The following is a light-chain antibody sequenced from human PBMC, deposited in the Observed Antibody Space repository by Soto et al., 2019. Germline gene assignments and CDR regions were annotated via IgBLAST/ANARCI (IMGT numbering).Light chain of an antibody. V-gene: IGLV2-14*03. CDR1: SSDVGGYNY. CDR2: DVV. Sequence: QSALTQPASVSGSPGQSITISCTGTSSDVGGYNYVCWYQQHPGKAPKLIIYDVVIRPSGVPARFSASKSGNTAALSISGLRAEDEADYYSSSYTSSSTVIFGGGTKLTVL. CDR3: SSYTSSSTVI. J-gene: IGLJ2*01.